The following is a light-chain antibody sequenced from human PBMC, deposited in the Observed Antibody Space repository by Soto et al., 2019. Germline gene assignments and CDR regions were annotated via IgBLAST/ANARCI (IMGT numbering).Light chain of an antibody. V-gene: IGLV4-69*01. CDR3: QTWGTGTVV. CDR1: SGHSRYA. Sequence: QSVLTQSPSASASLGASVKLTCTLSSGHSRYAIAWHQQQPEKGPRYLMKLNSDGSHSKGDGIPDRFSGSSSGAERYLTISSLQSEDEADYYCQTWGTGTVVFDGGTKLTVL. CDR2: LNSDGSH. J-gene: IGLJ2*01.